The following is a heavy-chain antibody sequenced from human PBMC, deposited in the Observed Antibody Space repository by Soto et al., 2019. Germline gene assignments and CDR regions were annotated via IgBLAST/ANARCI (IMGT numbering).Heavy chain of an antibody. CDR2: IYPGDSNT. Sequence: VESLKISCKGSGYIFTTYWICCFPQMPGKVLEWMGIIYPGDSNTRYSPSFQGQVTISADKYISTAYLQWSSLTASDTAMYYCARQRQLRPHGMDVWGQGTTVTVSS. V-gene: IGHV5-51*01. CDR1: GYIFTTYW. D-gene: IGHD2-2*01. CDR3: ARQRQLRPHGMDV. J-gene: IGHJ6*02.